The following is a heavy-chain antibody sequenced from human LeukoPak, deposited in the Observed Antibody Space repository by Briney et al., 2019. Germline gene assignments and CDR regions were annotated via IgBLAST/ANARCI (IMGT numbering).Heavy chain of an antibody. CDR2: IYYSGST. CDR1: GGSITSYY. Sequence: SETLSLTCTVSGGSITSYYWSWIRQPPGKGLECIGYIYYSGSTNYNPSLKSRVTISVDTSKNQFSLKLSSVTAADTAVYYCARRGIFEYGMDVWGQGTTVTVSS. CDR3: ARRGIFEYGMDV. J-gene: IGHJ6*02. V-gene: IGHV4-59*01. D-gene: IGHD3-3*01.